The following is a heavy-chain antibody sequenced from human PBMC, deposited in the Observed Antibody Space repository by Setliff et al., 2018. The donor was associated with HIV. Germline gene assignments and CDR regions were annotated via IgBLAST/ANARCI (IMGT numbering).Heavy chain of an antibody. Sequence: SETLSLTCAVYGRSLSIYFWTWIRQSPGKGLEWIGSVYYNGVTYYNPSLKSRVTISVDTSKNQFSLKLSSVTAADTAVYYCARHLTPLLVVVSWGQGTLVTVSS. CDR3: ARHLTPLLVVVS. D-gene: IGHD2-15*01. CDR1: GRSLSIYF. V-gene: IGHV4-39*01. CDR2: VYYNGVT. J-gene: IGHJ4*02.